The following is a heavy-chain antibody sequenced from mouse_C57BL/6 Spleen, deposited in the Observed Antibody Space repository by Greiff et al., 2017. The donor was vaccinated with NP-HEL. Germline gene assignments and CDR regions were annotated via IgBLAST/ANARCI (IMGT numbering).Heavy chain of an antibody. J-gene: IGHJ1*03. CDR3: ARGDYYDYDWYFDV. D-gene: IGHD2-4*01. CDR2: ISYDGSN. V-gene: IGHV3-6*01. CDR1: GYSITSGYY. Sequence: VQLKESGPGLVKPSQSLSLTCSVTGYSITSGYYWNWIRQFPGNKLEWMGYISYDGSNNYNPSLKNRISITRDTSKNQFFLKLNSVTTEDTATYYCARGDYYDYDWYFDVWGTGTTVTVSS.